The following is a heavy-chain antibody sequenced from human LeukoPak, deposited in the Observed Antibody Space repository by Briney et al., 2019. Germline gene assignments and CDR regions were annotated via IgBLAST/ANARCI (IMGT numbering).Heavy chain of an antibody. J-gene: IGHJ4*02. Sequence: AGGSLRLSCAASGFTFDDYGMSWVRQAPGKGLEWVSGINWNGGSTAYADSVKGRFTISRDNAKNSLYPQMNSLRAEDTALYYCARDKYVMDTAMVGPIFDYWGQGTLVTVSS. D-gene: IGHD5-18*01. V-gene: IGHV3-20*04. CDR1: GFTFDDYG. CDR2: INWNGGST. CDR3: ARDKYVMDTAMVGPIFDY.